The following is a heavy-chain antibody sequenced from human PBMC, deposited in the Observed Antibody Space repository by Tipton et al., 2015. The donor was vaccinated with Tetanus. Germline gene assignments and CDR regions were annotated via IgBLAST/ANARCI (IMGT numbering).Heavy chain of an antibody. Sequence: GSLRLSCAASGFTFKSYTMNWVRQAPGNGLEWVAAISGSRLTPYYADSVKGRFTISRDNSKNTLSLQLNSLRADDTAICYCAKEALGVLNLWGNGTTVIVSS. CDR1: GFTFKSYT. D-gene: IGHD1-14*01. J-gene: IGHJ6*04. V-gene: IGHV3-23*01. CDR2: ISGSRLTP. CDR3: AKEALGVLNL.